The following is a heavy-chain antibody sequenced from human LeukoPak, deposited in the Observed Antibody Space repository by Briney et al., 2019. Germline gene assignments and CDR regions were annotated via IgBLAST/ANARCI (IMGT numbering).Heavy chain of an antibody. CDR1: SGSISSSSYY. CDR3: ARHGYCSSTTCYSYFDY. J-gene: IGHJ4*02. V-gene: IGHV4-39*01. CDR2: IYYSGST. D-gene: IGHD2-2*03. Sequence: SETLSLTCTVSSGSISSSSYYWGWIRQPPGKGLEWIGSIYYSGSTYYNPSLKSRVTISVDTSKNQFSLKLSSVTAADTAVYYCARHGYCSSTTCYSYFDYWGQGTLVTVSS.